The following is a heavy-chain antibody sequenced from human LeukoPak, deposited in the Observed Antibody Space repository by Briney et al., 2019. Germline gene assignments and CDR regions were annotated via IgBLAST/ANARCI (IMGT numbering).Heavy chain of an antibody. J-gene: IGHJ5*02. CDR3: ARTLTLPNWFDP. CDR2: INPSGGST. Sequence: ASVKVSCKASGYTFTSYYLHWVRQAPGQGLEWMGIINPSGGSTSYAQKFQGRVTMTRDTFTSTVYMELSSLRSEDTAVYYCARTLTLPNWFDPWGQGTLVTVSS. D-gene: IGHD2-21*02. CDR1: GYTFTSYY. V-gene: IGHV1-46*01.